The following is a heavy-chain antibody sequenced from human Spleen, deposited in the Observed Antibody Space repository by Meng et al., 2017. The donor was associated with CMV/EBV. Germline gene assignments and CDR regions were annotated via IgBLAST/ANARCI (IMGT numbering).Heavy chain of an antibody. D-gene: IGHD2-21*01. Sequence: GGYYWSWIRQHPGKGLEWIGYIYSSGSTYYNPSLKSRVTISVDTSKNQFSLKLSSVTAADTAMYYCARVRRHCGGDCYSGGIGWFDPWGQGTLVTVSS. CDR2: IYSSGST. CDR1: GGYY. CDR3: ARVRRHCGGDCYSGGIGWFDP. J-gene: IGHJ5*02. V-gene: IGHV4-31*02.